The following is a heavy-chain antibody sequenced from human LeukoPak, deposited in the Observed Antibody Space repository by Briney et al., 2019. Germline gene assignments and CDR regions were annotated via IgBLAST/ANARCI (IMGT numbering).Heavy chain of an antibody. Sequence: GGSLRLSCAASRFTFSSYAMHWVRQAPGKGLEWVALIFSDGSNKYYGDSVKGRFTISRDNSKNALYLQVSSLSADDTAVYYCAKLLWTISGSYAAFDIWGQGTMVTVAS. CDR1: RFTFSSYA. D-gene: IGHD3-16*01. CDR2: IFSDGSNK. CDR3: AKLLWTISGSYAAFDI. J-gene: IGHJ3*02. V-gene: IGHV3-30*04.